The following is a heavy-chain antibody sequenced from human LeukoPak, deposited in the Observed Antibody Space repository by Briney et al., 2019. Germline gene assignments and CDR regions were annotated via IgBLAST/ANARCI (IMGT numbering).Heavy chain of an antibody. D-gene: IGHD3-10*01. CDR2: INHSGST. Sequence: PSETLSLTCIISDVSISSSTYYWSWIRQPPGKGLEWIGEINHSGSTNYNPSLKSRVTISVDTSKNQFSLKLSPVTAADTAVYYCMVRGVIIEDYFDYWGQGTLVTVSS. CDR1: DVSISSSTYY. CDR3: MVRGVIIEDYFDY. J-gene: IGHJ4*02. V-gene: IGHV4-39*07.